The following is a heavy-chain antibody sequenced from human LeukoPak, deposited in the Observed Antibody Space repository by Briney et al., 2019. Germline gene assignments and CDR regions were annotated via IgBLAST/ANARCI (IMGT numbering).Heavy chain of an antibody. V-gene: IGHV4-30-4*08. CDR3: ARHFWPARPEVDY. J-gene: IGHJ4*02. Sequence: SETLSLTCTVSGGSISSGDYYWSWIRQPPGKGLEWIGYIYYSGSTYYNPSLKSRVTISVDTSKNQFSLKLSSVTAADTAVYYCARHFWPARPEVDYWGQGTLVTVSS. CDR1: GGSISSGDYY. D-gene: IGHD3-3*02. CDR2: IYYSGST.